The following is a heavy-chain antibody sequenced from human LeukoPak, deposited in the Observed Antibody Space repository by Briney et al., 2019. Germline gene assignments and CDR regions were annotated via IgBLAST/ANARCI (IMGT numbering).Heavy chain of an antibody. D-gene: IGHD3-22*01. J-gene: IGHJ4*02. Sequence: GGSLRLSCAASGFTFSSYAMSWVRRAPGKGLEWVSAISGSGGSTYYADSVKGRFTISRDNSKNTLYLQMNSLRAEDTAVYYCAKEGDYYDSSDRDYWGQGTLVTVSS. CDR3: AKEGDYYDSSDRDY. CDR2: ISGSGGST. V-gene: IGHV3-23*01. CDR1: GFTFSSYA.